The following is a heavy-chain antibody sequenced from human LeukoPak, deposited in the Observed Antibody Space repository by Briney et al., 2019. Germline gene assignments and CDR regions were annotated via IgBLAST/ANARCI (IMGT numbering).Heavy chain of an antibody. CDR2: INQDGSER. D-gene: IGHD2-21*01. V-gene: IGHV3-7*05. CDR1: GFTFSTYW. Sequence: GGSLRLSCAASGFTFSTYWMSWVRQAPGKGLEWVANINQDGSERYYVDSVKGRFTISRDNAKKSLYLQVNTLRAEDTAVYYCARGWGWRDYWGQGTLVTVSS. J-gene: IGHJ4*02. CDR3: ARGWGWRDY.